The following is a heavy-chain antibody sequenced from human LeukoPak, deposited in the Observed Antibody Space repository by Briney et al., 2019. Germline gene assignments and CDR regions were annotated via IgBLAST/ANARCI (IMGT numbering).Heavy chain of an antibody. J-gene: IGHJ4*02. CDR2: INHSGST. CDR1: GGSFSGYY. V-gene: IGHV4-34*01. D-gene: IGHD3-10*01. CDR3: ARADGSGSYYDDY. Sequence: PSETLSLTCAVYGGSFSGYYWSWIRQPPGKGLEWIGEINHSGSTNYNPSLKSRVTISVDTPKNQFSLKLSSVTAADTAVYYCARADGSGSYYDDYWGQGTLVTVSS.